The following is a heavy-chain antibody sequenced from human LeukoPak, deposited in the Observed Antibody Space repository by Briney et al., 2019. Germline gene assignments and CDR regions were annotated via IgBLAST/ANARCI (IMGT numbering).Heavy chain of an antibody. D-gene: IGHD6-13*01. CDR2: ISAYNGNT. J-gene: IGHJ5*02. Sequence: ASVKVSCKASGYTFTSYGISWVRQAPGQGLEWMGWISAYNGNTNYAQKLQGRVTMATDTSTSTAYMELRSLRSDDTAVYYCARVSSSPNWFDPWGQGTLVTVSS. V-gene: IGHV1-18*01. CDR1: GYTFTSYG. CDR3: ARVSSSPNWFDP.